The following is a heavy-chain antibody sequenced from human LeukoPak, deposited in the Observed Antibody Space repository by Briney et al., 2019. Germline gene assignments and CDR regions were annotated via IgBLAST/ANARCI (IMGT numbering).Heavy chain of an antibody. CDR3: AKGVDYGDYYNWFDP. Sequence: GGSLRLSCAASGFTFSSYAMSWVRQAPGKGLEWVSVISGSGGSTYYADSVKGRFTMSRDNSKNTLYLQMNSLRAEDTAVYYCAKGVDYGDYYNWFDPWGQGTLVTVSS. CDR1: GFTFSSYA. V-gene: IGHV3-23*01. CDR2: ISGSGGST. D-gene: IGHD4-17*01. J-gene: IGHJ5*02.